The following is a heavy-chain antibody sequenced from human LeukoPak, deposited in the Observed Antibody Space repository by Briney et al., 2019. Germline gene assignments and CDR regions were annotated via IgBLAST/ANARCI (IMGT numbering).Heavy chain of an antibody. Sequence: PGGSLRLSCTASGFTFSTYWMSWVRQGPGKGLEWVANIRQDGNEIYYADSVKGRFIISRDNAKNSLYLQMNSLRAEDTAVYYCAKADRNSQLTAHYYDSTTDDYWGQGTLVTVSS. D-gene: IGHD3-22*01. CDR3: AKADRNSQLTAHYYDSTTDDY. V-gene: IGHV3-7*03. CDR2: IRQDGNEI. J-gene: IGHJ4*02. CDR1: GFTFSTYW.